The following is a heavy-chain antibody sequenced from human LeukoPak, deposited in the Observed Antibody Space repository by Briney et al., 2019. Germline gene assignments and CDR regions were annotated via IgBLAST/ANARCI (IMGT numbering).Heavy chain of an antibody. D-gene: IGHD3-10*01. CDR2: INHSGST. J-gene: IGHJ5*02. Sequence: SETLSLTCAVYGGSFSGYYWSWIRQPPGKELEWIGEINHSGSTNYNPSLKSRVTISVDTSKNQFSLKLSSVTAADTAVYYCARVGAYYYGSGSYYWFDPWGQGTLVTVSS. CDR1: GGSFSGYY. CDR3: ARVGAYYYGSGSYYWFDP. V-gene: IGHV4-34*01.